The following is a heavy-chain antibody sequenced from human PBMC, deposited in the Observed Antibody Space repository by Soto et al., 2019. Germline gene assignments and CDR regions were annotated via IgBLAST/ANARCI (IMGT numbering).Heavy chain of an antibody. CDR3: ARHPFYDSSGYYPLGPLDY. J-gene: IGHJ4*02. CDR1: GYRFTNYW. CDR2: IYPGDSDT. V-gene: IGHV5-51*01. Sequence: GESLKISCKGSGYRFTNYWIGWVRQMPGKGLEWMGIIYPGDSDTRYSPSFQGQVTISADKSISAAYLQWSSLKASDTAMYYCARHPFYDSSGYYPLGPLDYWGQGTLVTVSS. D-gene: IGHD3-22*01.